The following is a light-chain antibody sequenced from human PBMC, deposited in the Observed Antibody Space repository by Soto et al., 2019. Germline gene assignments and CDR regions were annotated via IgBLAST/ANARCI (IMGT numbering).Light chain of an antibody. J-gene: IGLJ1*01. Sequence: QSLLTQPPSVSLAPGQTVTVSCTGSNSNIGSPYGVHWYQQVPGKAPKLLIYGNDNRPSGVPDRFSGSKSASSASLAITGVQAEDEGDYYCQSYDRTLRGYVFGTGTKVTVL. V-gene: IGLV1-40*01. CDR3: QSYDRTLRGYV. CDR2: GND. CDR1: NSNIGSPYG.